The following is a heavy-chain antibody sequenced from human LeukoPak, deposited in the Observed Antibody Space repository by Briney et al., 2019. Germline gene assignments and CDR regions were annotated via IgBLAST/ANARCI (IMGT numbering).Heavy chain of an antibody. J-gene: IGHJ4*02. D-gene: IGHD1-26*01. V-gene: IGHV3-48*03. CDR2: ISSSGSSK. Sequence: GGSLRLSCAASGFTFSRYEMNWVRQAPGKGLEWVSYISSSGSSKYYADSVKGRFTISRDNAKNSLYLQMNSLRAEDTAVYYCARDFSARYSGSYGGYWGQGTLVTVSS. CDR1: GFTFSRYE. CDR3: ARDFSARYSGSYGGY.